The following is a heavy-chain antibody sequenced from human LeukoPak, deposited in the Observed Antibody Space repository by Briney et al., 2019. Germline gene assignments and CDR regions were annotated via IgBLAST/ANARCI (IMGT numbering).Heavy chain of an antibody. D-gene: IGHD3-9*01. CDR3: ARTNFGYDILTGYYYYYYMDV. Sequence: SETLSLTCAVYGGSFSGYYWSWIRQPPGKGLEWIGEINHSGSTNYNPSLKSRVTISVDTSKNQFSLKLSSVTAADTAVYYCARTNFGYDILTGYYYYYYMDVWGKGTTVTISS. CDR2: INHSGST. J-gene: IGHJ6*03. V-gene: IGHV4-34*01. CDR1: GGSFSGYY.